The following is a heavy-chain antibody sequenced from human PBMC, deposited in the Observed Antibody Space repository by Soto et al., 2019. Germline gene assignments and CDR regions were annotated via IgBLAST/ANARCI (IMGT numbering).Heavy chain of an antibody. V-gene: IGHV1-2*02. Sequence: GESLKISCKASGYTFTGYYMHWVRQAPGQGLEWMGWINPNSGGTNYAQKFQGRVTMTRDTSISTAYMELSRLRSDDTAVYYCARELRYCSSTSCYTLGEDYYYYYGMDVWGQGTTVTVSS. CDR3: ARELRYCSSTSCYTLGEDYYYYYGMDV. J-gene: IGHJ6*02. D-gene: IGHD2-2*02. CDR1: GYTFTGYY. CDR2: INPNSGGT.